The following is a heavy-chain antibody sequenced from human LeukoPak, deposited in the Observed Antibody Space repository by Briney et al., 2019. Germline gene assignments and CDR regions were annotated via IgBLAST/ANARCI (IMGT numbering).Heavy chain of an antibody. Sequence: ASVKVSCTASGYTFNLFGFNWVRQAPGQGLEWMGWVSAYSGVTYYAQKLQGRVTMTTDTSTVTTYLELRTLTSDDTAVYFCAGTESHTNFISYCCQGTRVIVTS. D-gene: IGHD4-11*01. CDR1: GYTFNLFG. J-gene: IGHJ4*02. CDR3: AGTESHTNFISY. V-gene: IGHV1-18*01. CDR2: VSAYSGVT.